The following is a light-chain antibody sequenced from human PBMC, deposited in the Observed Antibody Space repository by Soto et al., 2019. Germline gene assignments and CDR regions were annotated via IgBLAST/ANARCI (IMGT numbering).Light chain of an antibody. CDR1: QSVSTN. V-gene: IGKV3-15*01. Sequence: EIEMTQSPGTLSVSPGARATLSCRASQSVSTNLAWYQQRPGQAPRLLIYGASTRATGTPARFSGSGSGTKFTLTISSLQSEDFAVYYCQQYNNWLTFDGGTKVEI. CDR3: QQYNNWLT. J-gene: IGKJ4*01. CDR2: GAS.